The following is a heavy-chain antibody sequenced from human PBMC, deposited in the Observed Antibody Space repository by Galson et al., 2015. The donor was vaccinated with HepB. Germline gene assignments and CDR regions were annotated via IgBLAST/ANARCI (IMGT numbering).Heavy chain of an antibody. J-gene: IGHJ4*02. CDR2: ISAYNGNT. V-gene: IGHV1-18*04. Sequence: SVKVSCKASGYTFTSYGISWVRQAPGQGLEWMGWISAYNGNTNYAQKLQGRVTMTTDTSTSTAYMELRSLRSDDTAVYYCARAMRTWKAAAGNYEGYWGQGTLVTVSS. D-gene: IGHD6-13*01. CDR3: ARAMRTWKAAAGNYEGY. CDR1: GYTFTSYG.